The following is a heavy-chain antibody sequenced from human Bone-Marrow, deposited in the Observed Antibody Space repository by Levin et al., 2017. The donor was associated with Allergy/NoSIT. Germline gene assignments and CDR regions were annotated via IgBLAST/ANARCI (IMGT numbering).Heavy chain of an antibody. Sequence: PSETLSLTCAVSGGSISSSNWWSWVRQPPGKGLEWIGEIYHSGSTNYNPSLKSRVTISVDKSKNQFSLKLSSVTAADTAVYYCARDLLGITMVQGPSDPQDYWGQGTLVTVSS. D-gene: IGHD3-10*01. CDR3: ARDLLGITMVQGPSDPQDY. J-gene: IGHJ4*02. CDR1: GGSISSSNW. V-gene: IGHV4-4*02. CDR2: IYHSGST.